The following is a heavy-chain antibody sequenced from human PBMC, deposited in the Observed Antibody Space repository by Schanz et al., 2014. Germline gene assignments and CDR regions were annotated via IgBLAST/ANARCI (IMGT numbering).Heavy chain of an antibody. CDR3: ARGVRIDY. J-gene: IGHJ4*02. D-gene: IGHD3-3*01. CDR1: GVTFSSYA. CDR2: ISGSGGST. V-gene: IGHV3-23*04. Sequence: VQLVESGGGFVQPGGSLRLSCVASGVTFSSYARGWVRQAPGKGLEWVSAISGSGGSTYYADSVKGRFIISRDNSKNNSKNTLYVQMNSLRAEDTAVYYCARGVRIDYWGQGTLXTVSS.